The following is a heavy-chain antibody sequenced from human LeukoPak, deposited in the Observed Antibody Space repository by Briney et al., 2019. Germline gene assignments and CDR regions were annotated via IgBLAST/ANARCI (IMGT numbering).Heavy chain of an antibody. CDR3: ARGAVVVAATDDAFEI. D-gene: IGHD2-15*01. J-gene: IGHJ3*02. V-gene: IGHV3-21*01. Sequence: TGGSLRLSCRGSGFKFDDYGVTWVRQAPGKGLEWVSSISSSSSYIYYADSVKGRFTISRDNAKNSLYLQMNSLRAEDTALYYCARGAVVVAATDDAFEIWGQGTMVTVSS. CDR1: GFKFDDYG. CDR2: ISSSSSYI.